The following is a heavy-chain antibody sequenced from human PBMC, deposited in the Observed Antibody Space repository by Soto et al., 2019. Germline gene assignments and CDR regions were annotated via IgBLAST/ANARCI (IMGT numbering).Heavy chain of an antibody. CDR1: GGTFSNSA. D-gene: IGHD3-3*01. J-gene: IGHJ1*01. V-gene: IGHV1-69*18. CDR3: ARPSGRFGQDSALVDN. Sequence: QVQLVQSGSEERRPGSSVKVSCKASGGTFSNSAIAWVRQAPGQGLEWLGMIIPIFTTTNYAQKFKDRLTISADGSTSTAYMELSGLKSEDTAVYFCARPSGRFGQDSALVDNWGQGTLVTVSS. CDR2: IIPIFTTT.